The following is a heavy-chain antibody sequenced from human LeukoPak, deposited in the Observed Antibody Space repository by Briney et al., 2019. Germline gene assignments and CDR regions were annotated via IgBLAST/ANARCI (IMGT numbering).Heavy chain of an antibody. Sequence: GGSLRLSCAASGFTFSSYSMNWVRQAPGKGLEWVSYISSSGSTIYYADSVKGRFTISRDNAKNSLYLQMNSLRAEDTAVYYCARNRTTVPIDAFDIWGQGTMVTVSS. CDR1: GFTFSSYS. CDR3: ARNRTTVPIDAFDI. J-gene: IGHJ3*02. V-gene: IGHV3-48*04. D-gene: IGHD4-17*01. CDR2: ISSSGSTI.